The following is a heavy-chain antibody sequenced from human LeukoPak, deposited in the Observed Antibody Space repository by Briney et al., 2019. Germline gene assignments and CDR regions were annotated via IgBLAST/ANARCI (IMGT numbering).Heavy chain of an antibody. V-gene: IGHV3-21*01. D-gene: IGHD3-3*01. CDR3: ARDPGYYGTFDY. Sequence: PGGSLRLSCAASGFTFINYAMSWVRQAPGKGLEWVSSISSSSTYIYYADSVKGRFTISRDNAKHSLYLQMNSLRAEDTAVYYCARDPGYYGTFDYWGQGTLVTVSS. CDR1: GFTFINYA. J-gene: IGHJ4*02. CDR2: ISSSSTYI.